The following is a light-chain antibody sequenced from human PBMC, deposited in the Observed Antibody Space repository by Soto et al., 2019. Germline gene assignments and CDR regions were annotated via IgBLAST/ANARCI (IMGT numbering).Light chain of an antibody. Sequence: QSVLTQPRSVSGSPGQSVAISCTGTSIDVGNYNYVSWYQQHPGKAPKVIIYDVNKRPSGVPDRFSGSKSGNTASLTISGLQAEDEADYYCCSYAGSPYVFGTGTKVTVL. CDR1: SIDVGNYNY. J-gene: IGLJ1*01. CDR3: CSYAGSPYV. V-gene: IGLV2-11*01. CDR2: DVN.